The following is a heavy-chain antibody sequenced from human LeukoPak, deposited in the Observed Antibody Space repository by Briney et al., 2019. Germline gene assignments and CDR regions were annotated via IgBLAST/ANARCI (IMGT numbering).Heavy chain of an antibody. CDR1: GFNFSRVV. J-gene: IGHJ3*02. Sequence: GGSLRLSCAASGFNFSRVVVNWVRLGPGKGLEWVSGISFIMSTWSADSVKGRFTISRDNSKNTVYLQMNSLRDADTAVYYCAKGTSSLNYDAFDIWGQGTLVTVSS. D-gene: IGHD6-19*01. V-gene: IGHV3-23*01. CDR3: AKGTSSLNYDAFDI. CDR2: ISFIMST.